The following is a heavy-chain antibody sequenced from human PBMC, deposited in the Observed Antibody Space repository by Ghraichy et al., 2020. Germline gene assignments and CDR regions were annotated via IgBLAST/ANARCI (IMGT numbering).Heavy chain of an antibody. CDR1: GFTVSKHY. CDR3: ARETTSGSHFFEY. J-gene: IGHJ4*01. V-gene: IGHV3-53*01. Sequence: GGSLRLSCAASGFTVSKHYMSWVRQAPGKGPEWVSTLYGDGTTYYADSVKGRFAISRDNSKNTLYLQMNSLRVDDTAVYYCARETTSGSHFFEYWGQGTLVTVSS. CDR2: LYGDGTT. D-gene: IGHD2/OR15-2a*01.